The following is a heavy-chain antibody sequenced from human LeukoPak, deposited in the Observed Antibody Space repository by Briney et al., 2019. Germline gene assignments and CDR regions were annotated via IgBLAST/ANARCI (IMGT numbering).Heavy chain of an antibody. Sequence: ASVKVSCKASGYTFTGYYMHWVRQAPGQGLEWMGWINPNSGGTNYAQKFQGRVTMTRDTSISTAYMELSRLRSDDTAVYYCARELGYCSSTSCYRVPTNFDYWGQGTLVTVSS. CDR1: GYTFTGYY. CDR3: ARELGYCSSTSCYRVPTNFDY. V-gene: IGHV1-2*02. CDR2: INPNSGGT. D-gene: IGHD2-2*01. J-gene: IGHJ4*02.